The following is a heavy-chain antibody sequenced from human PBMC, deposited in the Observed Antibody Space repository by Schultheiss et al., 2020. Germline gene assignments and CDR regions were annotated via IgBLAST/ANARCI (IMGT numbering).Heavy chain of an antibody. V-gene: IGHV4-31*03. CDR3: ARDAEWFRGNDL. CDR1: GGSISSGGYY. CDR2: IYYSGST. Sequence: SETLSLTCTVSGGSISSGGYYWSWIRQHPGKGLEWIGYIYYSGSTYYNPSLKSRVTISVDTSKNQFSLKLSSVTAADTAVYYCARDAEWFRGNDLWGRGTLVTVSS. J-gene: IGHJ2*01. D-gene: IGHD3-10*01.